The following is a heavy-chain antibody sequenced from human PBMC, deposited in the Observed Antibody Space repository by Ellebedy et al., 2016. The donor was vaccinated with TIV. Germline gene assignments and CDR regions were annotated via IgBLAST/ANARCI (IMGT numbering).Heavy chain of an antibody. CDR1: GDSISSIIHY. CDR3: ARHQRPRYNSDWFDP. D-gene: IGHD1-20*01. V-gene: IGHV4-39*01. Sequence: MPSETLSLTCNVSGDSISSIIHYWDWIRQSTGQGPEWIGSLYYTGNTYSNPSLKTRVSISLDTSSNQFSLTLSSVTATDTAIYYWARHQRPRYNSDWFDPWGQGILVTVSS. CDR2: LYYTGNT. J-gene: IGHJ5*02.